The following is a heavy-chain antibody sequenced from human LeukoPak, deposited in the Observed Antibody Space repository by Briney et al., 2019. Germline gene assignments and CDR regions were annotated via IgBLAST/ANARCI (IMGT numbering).Heavy chain of an antibody. J-gene: IGHJ4*02. D-gene: IGHD5-18*01. Sequence: GGSLRLSCAASGFTFDDYAMHWVRQAPGKGLEWVSGISWNSGSIVYVDSVKGRFTISRDNAKNSLYLQMNSLRAEDTAVYYCARVRTAMGNDYWRQGTLVTVSS. CDR2: ISWNSGSI. CDR3: ARVRTAMGNDY. CDR1: GFTFDDYA. V-gene: IGHV3-9*01.